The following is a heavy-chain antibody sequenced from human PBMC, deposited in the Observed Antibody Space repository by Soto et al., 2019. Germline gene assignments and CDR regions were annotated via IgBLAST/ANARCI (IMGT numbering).Heavy chain of an antibody. Sequence: QVQLQESGPGLVKPSETLSLTCTVSGGSISSGDYYWSWIHQPPGTGLEWIGYIYNSGTTFYNPSLKCRVTISLDTSKTQFSLKLTSVTAADTAVYYCAAFVGAYWYFDLWGRGTLVTVSS. CDR3: AAFVGAYWYFDL. D-gene: IGHD2-15*01. CDR1: GGSISSGDYY. V-gene: IGHV4-30-4*01. CDR2: IYNSGTT. J-gene: IGHJ2*01.